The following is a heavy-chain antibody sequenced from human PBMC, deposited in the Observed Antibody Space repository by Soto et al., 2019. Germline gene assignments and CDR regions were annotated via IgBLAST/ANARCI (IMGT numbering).Heavy chain of an antibody. D-gene: IGHD2-21*02. CDR1: GGSISSYY. CDR2: IYYSGST. V-gene: IGHV4-59*01. Sequence: SETLSLTCTVSGGSISSYYWGWIRQPPGKGLEWIGYIYYSGSTNYNPSLKSRVTISVDTSKNQFSLKLSSVTAADTAVYYCARVAVTAPRGYFDYWGQGTLVTVSS. J-gene: IGHJ4*02. CDR3: ARVAVTAPRGYFDY.